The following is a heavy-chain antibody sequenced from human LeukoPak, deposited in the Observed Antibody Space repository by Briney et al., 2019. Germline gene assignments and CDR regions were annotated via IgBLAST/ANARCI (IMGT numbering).Heavy chain of an antibody. Sequence: GGSLRLSCAASGFTFSDYYMSWIRQAPGKGLEWVSYISSSGSTIFYADSVKGRFTISRDNAKNSLYLQMNSLRAEDTAVYYCARDLGDYYDSSGYYAPDYWGQGTLVTVSS. CDR1: GFTFSDYY. J-gene: IGHJ4*02. CDR3: ARDLGDYYDSSGYYAPDY. V-gene: IGHV3-11*04. D-gene: IGHD3-22*01. CDR2: ISSSGSTI.